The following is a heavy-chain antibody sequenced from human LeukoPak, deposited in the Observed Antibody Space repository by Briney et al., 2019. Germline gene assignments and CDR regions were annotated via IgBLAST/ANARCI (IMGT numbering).Heavy chain of an antibody. CDR3: ARNFRDWLYYYYGMDV. CDR1: GFTFSSYW. J-gene: IGHJ6*02. D-gene: IGHD2-21*02. CDR2: IKQDGSEK. V-gene: IGHV3-7*01. Sequence: GGSLRLSCAASGFTFSSYWMNWVRQAPGKGLEWVANIKQDGSEKYYVDSVKGRFTISRDNAKNSLYLQMNSLRAEDTAVYYCARNFRDWLYYYYGMDVWGQGTTVTVSS.